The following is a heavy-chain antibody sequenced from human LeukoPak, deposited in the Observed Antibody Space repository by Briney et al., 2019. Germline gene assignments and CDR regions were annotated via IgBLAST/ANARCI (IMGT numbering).Heavy chain of an antibody. D-gene: IGHD2-2*01. CDR3: ARVQNLGYCSSTSCPYYYYYMDV. V-gene: IGHV4-61*02. Sequence: PSQTLSLTCTVSGGSISSGSYYWSWIRQPAGKGLEWIGRIYTSGSTNYNPSLKSRVTMSVDTSKNQFSLKLSSVTAADTAVYYCARVQNLGYCSSTSCPYYYYYMDVWGKGTTVTVSS. CDR2: IYTSGST. CDR1: GGSISSGSYY. J-gene: IGHJ6*03.